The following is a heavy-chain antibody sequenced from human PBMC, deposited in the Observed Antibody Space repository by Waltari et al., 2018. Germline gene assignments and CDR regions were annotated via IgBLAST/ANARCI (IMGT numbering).Heavy chain of an antibody. J-gene: IGHJ4*02. D-gene: IGHD1-20*01. CDR1: GYTFTSYG. CDR2: ISAYNGNT. Sequence: QVQLVQSGAEVKKPGAPGKVSRKASGYTFTSYGISWVRQAPGKGLEWMGGISAYNGNTNYAEKLQGRVTMTTDTPPSTAYLERRSMRSDATAVYYCARVITRRSRYLACWGQETLVSVTS. CDR3: ARVITRRSRYLAC. V-gene: IGHV1-18*01.